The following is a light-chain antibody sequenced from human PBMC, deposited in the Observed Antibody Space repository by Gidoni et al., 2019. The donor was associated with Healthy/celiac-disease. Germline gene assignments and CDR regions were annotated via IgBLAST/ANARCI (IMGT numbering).Light chain of an antibody. CDR2: DAS. Sequence: EIVLTQSPATLSLSPGERATLSCRARQSVSSYLAWYQQTPGQAPRLLIYDASNRATGIPARFSGSGSGTDFPLTISSLEPEDFAVYYCQQRSNPLTFGGGTKVEIK. J-gene: IGKJ4*01. CDR1: QSVSSY. V-gene: IGKV3-11*01. CDR3: QQRSNPLT.